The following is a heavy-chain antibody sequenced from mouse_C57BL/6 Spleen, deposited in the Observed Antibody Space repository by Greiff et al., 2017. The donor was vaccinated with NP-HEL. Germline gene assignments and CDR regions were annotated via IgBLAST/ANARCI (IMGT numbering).Heavy chain of an antibody. CDR1: GYTFTDYE. V-gene: IGHV1-15*01. D-gene: IGHD2-4*01. J-gene: IGHJ2*01. CDR3: TRPMITTDFDY. Sequence: QVQLKESGAELVRPGASVTLSCKASGYTFTDYEMHWVKQTPVHGLEWIGAIDPETGGTAYNQKFKGKAILTADKSSSTAYMELRSLTSEDSAVYYCTRPMITTDFDYWGQGTTLTVSS. CDR2: IDPETGGT.